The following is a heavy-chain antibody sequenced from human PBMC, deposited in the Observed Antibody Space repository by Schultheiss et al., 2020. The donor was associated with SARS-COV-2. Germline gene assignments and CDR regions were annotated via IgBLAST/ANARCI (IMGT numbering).Heavy chain of an antibody. CDR3: ARDPLGVYAIANWFDP. J-gene: IGHJ5*02. CDR1: GYTFTSYY. CDR2: INPNSGGT. D-gene: IGHD2-8*01. Sequence: ASVKVSCKASGYTFTSYYMHWVRQAPGQGLEWMGWINPNSGGTNYAQKFQGRVTMTRDTSISTAYMELSRLRSDDTAVYYCARDPLGVYAIANWFDPWGQGTLVTVSS. V-gene: IGHV1-2*02.